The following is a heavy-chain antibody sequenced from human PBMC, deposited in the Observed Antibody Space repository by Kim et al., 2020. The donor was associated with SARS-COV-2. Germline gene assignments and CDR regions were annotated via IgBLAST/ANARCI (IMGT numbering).Heavy chain of an antibody. V-gene: IGHV5-51*01. CDR3: ARSAGPYDYYFDY. J-gene: IGHJ4*02. Sequence: GESLKISCKGSGYNFPSYWIGWVRQRTGKGLEWMGIIYLGDSDTRYSPSFQGQVTISADKSTTTAYLQWSSLKASDTAMYYCARSAGPYDYYFDYWGQGTLVTVSS. CDR1: GYNFPSYW. D-gene: IGHD3-16*01. CDR2: IYLGDSDT.